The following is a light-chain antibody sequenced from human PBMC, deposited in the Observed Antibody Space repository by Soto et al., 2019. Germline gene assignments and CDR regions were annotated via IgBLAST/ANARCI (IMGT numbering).Light chain of an antibody. Sequence: EIVMTQSPGTLSVSPGERATLSCRASQSVSSNLAWYQQKPGQAPRLLIYGASTRATGIPARFSGSGSGTEFTLTISSLQTEDFAVYYCQQYNNGPPITFGQGTRLEMK. CDR3: QQYNNGPPIT. CDR1: QSVSSN. J-gene: IGKJ5*01. V-gene: IGKV3-15*01. CDR2: GAS.